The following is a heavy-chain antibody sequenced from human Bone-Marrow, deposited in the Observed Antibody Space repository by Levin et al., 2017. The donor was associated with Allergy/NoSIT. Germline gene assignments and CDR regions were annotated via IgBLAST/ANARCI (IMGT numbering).Heavy chain of an antibody. V-gene: IGHV3-74*01. D-gene: IGHD4-17*01. CDR2: INSDGSST. CDR1: GFTFKTYW. CDR3: ARENDYGEDY. J-gene: IGHJ4*02. Sequence: GGSLRLSCAASGFTFKTYWMQWVRQAPGKGLVWVSRINSDGSSTTYADSVKGGFTISRDNAKNTLYVQMNSLRAEDTAVYYCARENDYGEDYWGQGTLVTVSS.